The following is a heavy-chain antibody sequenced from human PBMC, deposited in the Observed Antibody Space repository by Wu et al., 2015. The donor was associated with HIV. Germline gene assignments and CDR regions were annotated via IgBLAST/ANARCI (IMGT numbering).Heavy chain of an antibody. CDR2: MNPNSGNT. V-gene: IGHV1-8*01. D-gene: IGHD3-10*01. CDR1: GYTFTSYD. J-gene: IGHJ4*02. Sequence: QVQLVQSGAEVKKPGASVKVSCKASGYTFTSYDINWVRQATGQGLEWMGWMNPNSGNTGYAQKFQGRVTMTRNTSISTAYMELSSLRSEDTAVYYCARVHTMVRGAIGGYWGQGTLVTVSS. CDR3: ARVHTMVRGAIGGY.